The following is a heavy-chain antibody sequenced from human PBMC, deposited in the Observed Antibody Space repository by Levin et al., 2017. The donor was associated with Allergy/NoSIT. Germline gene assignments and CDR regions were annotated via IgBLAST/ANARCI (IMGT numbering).Heavy chain of an antibody. Sequence: ASETLSLTCSVSGGSINTYYWTWIRLPPGKGLEWVGNIYYSGSTNYNTALKSRVTIALDTSNNHFSLKLSSVTAADTAVYYCASGSNRPHYDSSAAFEIWGRGTTVTVSS. CDR2: IYYSGST. J-gene: IGHJ3*02. CDR1: GGSINTYY. D-gene: IGHD3-22*01. CDR3: ASGSNRPHYDSSAAFEI. V-gene: IGHV4-59*08.